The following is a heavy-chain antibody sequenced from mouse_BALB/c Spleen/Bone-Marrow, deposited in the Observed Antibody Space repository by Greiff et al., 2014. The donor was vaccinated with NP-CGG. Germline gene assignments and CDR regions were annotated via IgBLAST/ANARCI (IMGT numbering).Heavy chain of an antibody. V-gene: IGHV1S29*02. J-gene: IGHJ3*01. CDR1: GYTFTDYN. CDR3: ARGGSHGWFAY. Sequence: EVQLQQSGPELVKPGAAVKISCKASGYTFTDYNMHWVKQSHGKGLEWIGYIYPYNGGTGYIQKFKSKATLTVDNSSTTAYMELRSLTSEDSAVYYCARGGSHGWFAYWGQGTLVTVSA. CDR2: IYPYNGGT.